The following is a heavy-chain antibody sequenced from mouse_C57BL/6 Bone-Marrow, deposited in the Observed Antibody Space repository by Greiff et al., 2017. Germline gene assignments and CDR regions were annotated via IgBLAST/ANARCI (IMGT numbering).Heavy chain of an antibody. Sequence: EVKLVESGGGLVKPGGSLKLSCAASGFTFSSYAMSWVRQTPEKRLEWVATISDGGSYTYYPDNVKGRFTISRDNAKNNLYLQMSHLKSEETAMYYCARGGKLTPAMDYWGQGTSVTVSS. J-gene: IGHJ4*01. CDR1: GFTFSSYA. CDR3: ARGGKLTPAMDY. V-gene: IGHV5-4*03. CDR2: ISDGGSYT. D-gene: IGHD1-1*01.